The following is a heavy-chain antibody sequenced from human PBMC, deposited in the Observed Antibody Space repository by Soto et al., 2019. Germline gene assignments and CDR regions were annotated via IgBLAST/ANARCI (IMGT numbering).Heavy chain of an antibody. V-gene: IGHV1-69*06. Sequence: VASVKVSCKASGGTFSSYAISWVRQAPGQGLEWMGGIIPIFGTANYAQKFQGRVTITADKSTSTAYMELSSLRSEDTAVYYCARERFGYRYGYFDYWGQGTLVTVYS. CDR2: IIPIFGTA. J-gene: IGHJ4*02. CDR1: GGTFSSYA. D-gene: IGHD5-18*01. CDR3: ARERFGYRYGYFDY.